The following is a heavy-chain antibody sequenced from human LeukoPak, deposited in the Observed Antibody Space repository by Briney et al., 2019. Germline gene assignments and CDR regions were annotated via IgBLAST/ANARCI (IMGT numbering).Heavy chain of an antibody. J-gene: IGHJ6*04. Sequence: PSETLSLTCTVSGGSISSSSYYWGWIRQPPGKGLEWIGSIYYSGSTYYNPSLKSRVTISVDTSKNQFSLKLSSVTAADTAVYYCARGGSRQNRSGVWGKGTTVTVSS. CDR3: ARGGSRQNRSGV. CDR1: GGSISSSSYY. D-gene: IGHD1-14*01. CDR2: IYYSGST. V-gene: IGHV4-39*07.